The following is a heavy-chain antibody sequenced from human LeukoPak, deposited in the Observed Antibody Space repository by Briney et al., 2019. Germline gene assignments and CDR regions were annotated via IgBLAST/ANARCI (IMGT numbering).Heavy chain of an antibody. CDR3: ARIPVVVPAATYGMDV. V-gene: IGHV4-59*01. CDR1: GGSISSYY. CDR2: IYYSGST. Sequence: SETLSLTCTVSGGSISSYYWSWIRQPPGKGLEWIGYIYYSGSTNYNPSLKSRVTISVDTSKNQFSLKLSSVTAVDTAVYYCARIPVVVPAATYGMDVWGQGTTVTVSS. D-gene: IGHD2-2*01. J-gene: IGHJ6*02.